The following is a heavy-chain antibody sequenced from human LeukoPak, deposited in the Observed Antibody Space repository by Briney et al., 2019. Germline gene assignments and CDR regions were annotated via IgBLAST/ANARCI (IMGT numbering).Heavy chain of an antibody. CDR3: AKEQYQLLNYYYYYYMDV. J-gene: IGHJ6*03. CDR1: GFTFSSYA. Sequence: GGSLRLSCAASGFTFSSYAMSWVRQAPGKGLEWVSAISGSGGSTYYADSVKGRFTISRDNSKNTLYLQMNSLRAEDTAVYYCAKEQYQLLNYYYYYYMDVWGKGTTVTVSS. D-gene: IGHD2-2*01. CDR2: ISGSGGST. V-gene: IGHV3-23*01.